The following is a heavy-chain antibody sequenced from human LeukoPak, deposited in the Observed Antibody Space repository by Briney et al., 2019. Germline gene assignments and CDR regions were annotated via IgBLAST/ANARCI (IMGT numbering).Heavy chain of an antibody. CDR1: GGSFSGYY. CDR3: ARARGYSYGYLRDYYYGMDV. CDR2: INHSGST. Sequence: SETLSLTCAVYGGSFSGYYWSWIRQPPGKGLEWIGEINHSGSTNYNPSLKSRVTISVDTSKNQFSPKLSSVTAADTAVYYCARARGYSYGYLRDYYYGMDVWGQGTTVTVSS. D-gene: IGHD5-18*01. V-gene: IGHV4-34*01. J-gene: IGHJ6*02.